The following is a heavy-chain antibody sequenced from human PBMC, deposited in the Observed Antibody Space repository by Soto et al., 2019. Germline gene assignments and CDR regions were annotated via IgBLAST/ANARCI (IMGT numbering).Heavy chain of an antibody. CDR2: MNPNSGNT. CDR1: GYTFTSYD. Sequence: ASVKVSCKASGYTFTSYDINWVRQATGQGLEWMGWMNPNSGNTGYAQKFQGRVTMTRNTSISTAYMELSSLRSEDTAVYYCARDRVAARLEEWDFDYWGQGTLVTVSS. D-gene: IGHD6-6*01. J-gene: IGHJ4*02. V-gene: IGHV1-8*01. CDR3: ARDRVAARLEEWDFDY.